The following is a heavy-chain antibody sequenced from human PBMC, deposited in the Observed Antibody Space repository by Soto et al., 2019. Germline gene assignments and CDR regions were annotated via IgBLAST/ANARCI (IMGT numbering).Heavy chain of an antibody. CDR2: IYHSGST. CDR1: GGSISSGGYS. D-gene: IGHD3-3*01. J-gene: IGHJ6*02. Sequence: SETLSLTCAVSGGSISSGGYSWSWIRQPPGKGLEWIGYIYHSGSTYYNPSLKSRVTISVDRSKNQFSLKLSSVTAADTAVYYCIAKRRFLEWSKGYYYGMDVWGQGTTVTV. CDR3: IAKRRFLEWSKGYYYGMDV. V-gene: IGHV4-30-2*01.